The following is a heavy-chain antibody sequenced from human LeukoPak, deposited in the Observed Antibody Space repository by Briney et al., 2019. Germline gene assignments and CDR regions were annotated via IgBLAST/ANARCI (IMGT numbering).Heavy chain of an antibody. V-gene: IGHV3-53*01. CDR1: GFAASSDY. CDR3: ARDNDSPDAFDI. Sequence: GGSLRLSCAASGFAASSDYMTWVRQAPGKGLEWVSVISRGGSTYYADSVRGRFTISRDNSKNTLFLQMNSLRADDTAVYYCARDNDSPDAFDIWGQGTMVTVSS. D-gene: IGHD5-18*01. CDR2: ISRGGST. J-gene: IGHJ3*02.